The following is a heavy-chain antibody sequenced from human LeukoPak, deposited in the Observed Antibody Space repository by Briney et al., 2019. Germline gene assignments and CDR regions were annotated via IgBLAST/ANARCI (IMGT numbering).Heavy chain of an antibody. J-gene: IGHJ4*02. CDR3: ARDAPIPRERPDDYGDYGDY. Sequence: GGSLRLSCSASGFTFSSYAMHWVRQAPGKGLEYVSAISSNGGSTYYADSVKGRFTISRDNSKNTLYLQMNSLRAEDTAVYYCARDAPIPRERPDDYGDYGDYWGQGTLVTVSS. V-gene: IGHV3-64*04. CDR1: GFTFSSYA. D-gene: IGHD4-17*01. CDR2: ISSNGGST.